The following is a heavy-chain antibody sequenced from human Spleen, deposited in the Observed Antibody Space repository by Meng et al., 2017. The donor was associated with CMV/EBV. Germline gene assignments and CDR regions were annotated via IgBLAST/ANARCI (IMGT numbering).Heavy chain of an antibody. V-gene: IGHV1-69*01. J-gene: IGHJ4*02. CDR1: GGTFSSYG. CDR3: ARGLSTYAQRGAFDY. Sequence: SGGTFSSYGLRWVRQAPGGGLEWMGGSIPIFGTPNYPQKFEGRVTITADESTSTVYVEVSRLRSEDTAVYYCARGLSTYAQRGAFDYWGQGTLVTVSS. CDR2: SIPIFGTP. D-gene: IGHD2-2*01.